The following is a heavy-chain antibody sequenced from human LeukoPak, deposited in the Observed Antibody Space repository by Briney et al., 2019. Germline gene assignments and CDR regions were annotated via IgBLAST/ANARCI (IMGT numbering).Heavy chain of an antibody. J-gene: IGHJ4*02. V-gene: IGHV3-48*01. D-gene: IGHD3-10*01. CDR2: ISNSGSSI. CDR1: GFTFRNYV. Sequence: GSLGLSCAASGFTFRNYVIHWVRQAPGKGLEWVSYISNSGSSIHYAGSVEGRFTVSRDNAKTSLYLQMNSLRAEDTAVYYCVREGGSGSYSEYWGQGTLVTVSS. CDR3: VREGGSGSYSEY.